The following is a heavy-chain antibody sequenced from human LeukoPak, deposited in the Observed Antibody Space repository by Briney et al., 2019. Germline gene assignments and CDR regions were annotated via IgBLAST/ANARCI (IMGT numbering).Heavy chain of an antibody. CDR1: GGTFSSYA. CDR2: IIPVLAIA. J-gene: IGHJ3*02. Sequence: ASVKVSCKASGGTFSSYAISWVRQAPGQGLEWMGRIIPVLAIANYAQKFQGRVTITADKSTSTAYMELSSLRSEDTAVYYCARGNGDYDAFDIWGQGTMVTVSS. V-gene: IGHV1-69*04. D-gene: IGHD4-17*01. CDR3: ARGNGDYDAFDI.